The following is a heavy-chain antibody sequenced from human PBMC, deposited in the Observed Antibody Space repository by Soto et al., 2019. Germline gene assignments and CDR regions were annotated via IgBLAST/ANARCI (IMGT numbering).Heavy chain of an antibody. J-gene: IGHJ6*02. V-gene: IGHV3-30*18. CDR2: ISYDGSNK. CDR1: GFTFSSYG. CDR3: AKPLTYDFWDPVYGMDV. Sequence: GGSLRLSCAASGFTFSSYGMHWVRQAPGKGLEWVAVISYDGSNKYYADSVKGRFTISRDNSKNTLYLQMNSLRAEDTAVYYCAKPLTYDFWDPVYGMDVWGQGTTVTVSS. D-gene: IGHD3-3*01.